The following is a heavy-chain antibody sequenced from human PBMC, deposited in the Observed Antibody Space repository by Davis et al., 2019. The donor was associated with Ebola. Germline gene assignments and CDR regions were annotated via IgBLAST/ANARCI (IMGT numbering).Heavy chain of an antibody. CDR1: GFTFSSYG. J-gene: IGHJ4*02. D-gene: IGHD3-22*01. CDR3: LKLDYYETPF. Sequence: GGSLRLSCAASGFTFSSYGMHWVRQAPGKGLEWVSSINDRGDITYYGDPVKGRFTISRDNSENTLFLQMNSLSAEDTAIYYCLKLDYYETPFWSQGTLVTVSS. CDR2: INDRGDIT. V-gene: IGHV3-23*01.